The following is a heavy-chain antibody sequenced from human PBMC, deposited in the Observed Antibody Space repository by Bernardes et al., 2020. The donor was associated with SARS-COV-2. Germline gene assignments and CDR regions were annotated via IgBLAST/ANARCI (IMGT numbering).Heavy chain of an antibody. CDR1: GYTFTSYD. J-gene: IGHJ6*02. D-gene: IGHD2-2*01. CDR3: ARGVTYCSSTSCSYYGMDV. Sequence: ASVKVSCKASGYTFTSYDINWVRQATGQGLEWMGWMNPNSGNTGYAQKFQGRVTMTRNTSISTAYMELSSLRSEDTAVYYCARGVTYCSSTSCSYYGMDVWGQGTTVTVSS. V-gene: IGHV1-8*01. CDR2: MNPNSGNT.